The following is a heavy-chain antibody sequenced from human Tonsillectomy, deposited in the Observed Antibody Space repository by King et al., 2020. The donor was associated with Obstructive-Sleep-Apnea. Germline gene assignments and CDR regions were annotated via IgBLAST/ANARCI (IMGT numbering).Heavy chain of an antibody. CDR2: LHYDGSDK. Sequence: VQLVESGGGVVQPGGSLRLSCAASGFSFSSFGMHWVRQAPGKGLEWVACLHYDGSDKHYSDSVNGRFTISRDNSKNTLYLQMNNLRGEDTAVYYCAKDRRGSYHISYYYYYGMDVWGQGTTVTVSS. J-gene: IGHJ6*02. CDR1: GFSFSSFG. CDR3: AKDRRGSYHISYYYYYGMDV. D-gene: IGHD1-26*01. V-gene: IGHV3-30*02.